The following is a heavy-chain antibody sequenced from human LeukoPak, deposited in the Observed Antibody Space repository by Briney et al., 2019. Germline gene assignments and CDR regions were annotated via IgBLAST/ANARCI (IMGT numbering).Heavy chain of an antibody. CDR3: ARMKISSVNPYAFDI. D-gene: IGHD1-14*01. J-gene: IGHJ3*02. CDR2: ISAYNGNT. V-gene: IGHV1-18*01. CDR1: GYTFTSYG. Sequence: ASVKVSCKASGYTFTSYGISWVRQAPGQGLEWMGWISAYNGNTNYAQKLQGRVTMTTDTSTSTAYMELRSLRSDDTAVYYCARMKISSVNPYAFDIWGQGTMVTVSS.